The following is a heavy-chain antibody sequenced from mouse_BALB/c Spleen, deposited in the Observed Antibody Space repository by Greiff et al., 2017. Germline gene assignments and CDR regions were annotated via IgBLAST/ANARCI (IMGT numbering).Heavy chain of an antibody. V-gene: IGHV1-18*01. CDR2: INPNNGGT. Sequence: VQLQQSGPELVKPGASVKIPCTASGYTFTDYNMHWVKQSHGKSLEWIGDINPNNGGTIYNQKFKGKATLTVDKSSSTAYMELRSLTSEDTAVYYGERGATMITEWPMDYWGQGTSVTVSA. J-gene: IGHJ4*01. D-gene: IGHD2-4*01. CDR1: GYTFTDYN. CDR3: ERGATMITEWPMDY.